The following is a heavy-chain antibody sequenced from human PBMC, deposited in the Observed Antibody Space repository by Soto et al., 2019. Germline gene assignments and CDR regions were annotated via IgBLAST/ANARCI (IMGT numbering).Heavy chain of an antibody. D-gene: IGHD2-21*02. CDR3: ARRAYCGGDCYLDLQYYFDY. Sequence: GESLKTSCQGSGYSFTMYWIVWVLQMPGKGLEWMGIIYPGDSDTRYSPSFQGQVTISADKSISTAYLQWSSLKASDTAMYYCARRAYCGGDCYLDLQYYFDYWGQGTLVTVSS. CDR2: IYPGDSDT. J-gene: IGHJ4*02. CDR1: GYSFTMYW. V-gene: IGHV5-51*01.